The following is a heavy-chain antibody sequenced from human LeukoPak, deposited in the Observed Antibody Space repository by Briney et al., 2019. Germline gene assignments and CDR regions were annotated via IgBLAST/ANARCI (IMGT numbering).Heavy chain of an antibody. CDR2: TYYSGST. J-gene: IGHJ2*01. CDR3: ARGGSGWDWYFDL. Sequence: PSETLSLTCTVSGGSIRSHYWSWIRQPPGKGLEWIGYTYYSGSTNYNPSLKSRVTISIDTSKNLFSLKLSSVTAADTAVYSCARGGSGWDWYFDLWGRGTLVTVSS. D-gene: IGHD6-19*01. V-gene: IGHV4-59*11. CDR1: GGSIRSHY.